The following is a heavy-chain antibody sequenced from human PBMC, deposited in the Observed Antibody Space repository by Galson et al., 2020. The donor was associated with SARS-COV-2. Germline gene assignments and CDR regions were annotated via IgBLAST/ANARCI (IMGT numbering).Heavy chain of an antibody. D-gene: IGHD3-9*01. V-gene: IGHV1-2*02. Sequence: ASVKVSCKASGYTFTDYYIHWVRQAPGQGLELMGWINPKSVGTNYAQKFEGRVTMTRDTSITTAYMELSRQMADDTAVYYCARLRYYDVLTGYIVDVWGQGTMVTVCS. CDR3: ARLRYYDVLTGYIVDV. CDR2: INPKSVGT. CDR1: GYTFTDYY. J-gene: IGHJ6*02.